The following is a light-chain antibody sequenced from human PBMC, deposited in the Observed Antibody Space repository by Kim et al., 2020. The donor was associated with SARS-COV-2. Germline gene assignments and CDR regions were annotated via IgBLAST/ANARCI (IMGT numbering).Light chain of an antibody. J-gene: IGKJ4*01. CDR1: HRISNY. CDR3: QQTYTTPLT. CDR2: GAS. Sequence: DIQMTQSPSSLSASVGDTVTITCRASHRISNYLNWYQHKPGKAPNLLIYGASTLQSGVPSRFSGSGSGADFALTISSPQPEDFATYYCQQTYTTPLTFGGGTKVDIK. V-gene: IGKV1-39*01.